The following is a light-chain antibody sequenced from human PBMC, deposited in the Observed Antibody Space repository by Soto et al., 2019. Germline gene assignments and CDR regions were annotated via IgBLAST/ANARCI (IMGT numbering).Light chain of an antibody. CDR3: AAWDDSLNGRV. CDR1: SSNIGSNT. J-gene: IGLJ1*01. V-gene: IGLV1-44*01. Sequence: QSVLTQPPSASGTPGQRVTISCSGSSSNIGSNTVNWYQQLPGTAPKLLIYSNNQRPSGVPDRFSGSKSGTSASLAISGLQSEDEADYYCAAWDDSLNGRVFGTGTKGTV. CDR2: SNN.